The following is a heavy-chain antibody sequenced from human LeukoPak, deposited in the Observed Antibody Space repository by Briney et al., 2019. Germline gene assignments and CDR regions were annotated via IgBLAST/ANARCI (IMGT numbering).Heavy chain of an antibody. V-gene: IGHV4-34*01. CDR2: INHSGST. CDR3: ARGGSKTYYYGSGTGRWFDP. Sequence: SETLSLTCAVSGGSFSGYYWSWIRQPPGKGLEWIGEINHSGSTNYNPSLKSRVTISVDTFKNQFSLKLSSVTAADTAVYYCARGGSKTYYYGSGTGRWFDPWGQGTLVTVSS. D-gene: IGHD3-10*01. CDR1: GGSFSGYY. J-gene: IGHJ5*02.